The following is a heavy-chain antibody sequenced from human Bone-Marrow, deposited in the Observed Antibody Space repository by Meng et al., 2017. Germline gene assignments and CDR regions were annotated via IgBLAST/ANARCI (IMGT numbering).Heavy chain of an antibody. V-gene: IGHV1-2*06. D-gene: IGHD6-13*01. Sequence: QVQLVQSGPERKKPGASVKLSCKPSGYTFAAYWIHWLRQAPGQGLEWMGRIDPNNDHTQYAQNFQGRVTMTSDTSISTVYMELNGLRSDDTAAYYCARDEDISAAGKLFGDYWGQGTLVTVSS. J-gene: IGHJ4*02. CDR1: GYTFAAYW. CDR2: IDPNNDHT. CDR3: ARDEDISAAGKLFGDY.